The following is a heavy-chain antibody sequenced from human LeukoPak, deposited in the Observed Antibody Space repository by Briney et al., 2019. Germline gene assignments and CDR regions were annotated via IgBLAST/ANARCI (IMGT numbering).Heavy chain of an antibody. CDR3: AREGPSEYGSRVAARNDY. CDR1: GYTFTSYY. D-gene: IGHD6-6*01. V-gene: IGHV1-46*03. CDR2: INPSGGST. J-gene: IGHJ4*02. Sequence: ASVKASCKASGYTFTSYYMHWVRQAPGQGLEWMGTINPSGGSTSYAQKFQGRVTMTRDTSTSTVYMELSSLRSEDTAVYYCAREGPSEYGSRVAARNDYWGQGTLVTVSS.